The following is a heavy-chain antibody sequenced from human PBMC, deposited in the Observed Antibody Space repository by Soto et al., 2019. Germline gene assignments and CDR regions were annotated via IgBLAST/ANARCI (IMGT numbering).Heavy chain of an antibody. CDR1: GFTFSSYS. D-gene: IGHD2-8*01. CDR2: ISSSSSYI. V-gene: IGHV3-21*01. J-gene: IGHJ4*02. Sequence: EVQLVESGGGLVKPGGSLRLSCAASGFTFSSYSMNWVRQAPGKGLEWVSSISSSSSYIYYADSVKGRFTISRDNAKNSLYLQMNSLRAEDTAVYYCARDLQGLIMVYASYFDYWGQGTLVTVSS. CDR3: ARDLQGLIMVYASYFDY.